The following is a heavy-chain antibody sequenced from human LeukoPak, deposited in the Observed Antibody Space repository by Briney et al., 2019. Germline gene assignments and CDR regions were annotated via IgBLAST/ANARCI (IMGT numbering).Heavy chain of an antibody. D-gene: IGHD3-16*01. Sequence: SETLSLTCTVSGGSISSYYWSWIPQPPGKGLEWIGYIYYSGSTNYNPSLESRVTISVDTSKNQFSLKLSSVTAADTAVYYCARDPWGSLYSDAFDIWGQGTMVTVSS. CDR3: ARDPWGSLYSDAFDI. V-gene: IGHV4-59*01. CDR2: IYYSGST. CDR1: GGSISSYY. J-gene: IGHJ3*02.